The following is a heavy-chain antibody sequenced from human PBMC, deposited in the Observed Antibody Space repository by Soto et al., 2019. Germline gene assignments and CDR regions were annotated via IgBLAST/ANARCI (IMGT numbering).Heavy chain of an antibody. CDR1: GGSISSYY. D-gene: IGHD4-17*01. CDR3: ARVGYGDYGVRVNYFDY. Sequence: SETLSLTCTVSGGSISSYYWSWIRQPPGKGLEWIGYIYYSGSTNYNPSLKSRVTISVDTYKNQFSLKLSSVTAADTAVYYCARVGYGDYGVRVNYFDYWGQGTLVTVSS. CDR2: IYYSGST. J-gene: IGHJ4*02. V-gene: IGHV4-59*01.